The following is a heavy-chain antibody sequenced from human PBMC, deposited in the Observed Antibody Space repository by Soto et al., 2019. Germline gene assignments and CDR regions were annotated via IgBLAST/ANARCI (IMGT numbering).Heavy chain of an antibody. CDR1: GYTFINHH. CDR2: INTYNGMT. D-gene: IGHD5-12*01. Sequence: QVQLVQSGGEVKKPGASVTVSCKASGYTFINHHITWVRQAPGQGLEWMAWINTYNGMTDYAQKFQGRVTMTRDTSTSTAYMELRNLGSDDTAMYFCAKSPRGEMATDWGQGTLVTVSS. CDR3: AKSPRGEMATD. V-gene: IGHV1-18*01. J-gene: IGHJ4*02.